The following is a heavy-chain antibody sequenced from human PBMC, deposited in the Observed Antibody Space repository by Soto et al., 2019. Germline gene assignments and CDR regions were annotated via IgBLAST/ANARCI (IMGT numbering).Heavy chain of an antibody. Sequence: ASVKVSCKASGGTFSSYAISWVRQAPGQGLEWMGGIIPIFGTANYAQKFQGRVTITADESTSTAYMELSSLRSEDTAVYHCARDYYDSSGPPHYWGQGTLVTVSS. CDR1: GGTFSSYA. D-gene: IGHD3-22*01. CDR2: IIPIFGTA. J-gene: IGHJ4*02. CDR3: ARDYYDSSGPPHY. V-gene: IGHV1-69*13.